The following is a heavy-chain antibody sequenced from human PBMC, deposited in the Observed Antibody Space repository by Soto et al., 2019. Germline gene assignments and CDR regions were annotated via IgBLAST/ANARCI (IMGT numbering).Heavy chain of an antibody. CDR3: ARDQSRERVLFYYMAV. V-gene: IGHV3-48*02. J-gene: IGHJ6*03. D-gene: IGHD1-1*01. CDR1: GFTLTNYA. Sequence: EVQLVESGGGLVQPGGSLRLSCTASGFTLTNYAMNWVRQAPGKGLEWVSYISSSSAAIFYADSVKGRFTISRDNAKNSLYLQMNSLRDEDTAVYYCARDQSRERVLFYYMAVWGRGTTVTVSS. CDR2: ISSSSAAI.